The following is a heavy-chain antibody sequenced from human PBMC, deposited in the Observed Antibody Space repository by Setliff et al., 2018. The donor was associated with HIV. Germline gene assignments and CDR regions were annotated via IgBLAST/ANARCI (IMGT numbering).Heavy chain of an antibody. J-gene: IGHJ2*01. Sequence: PGGSLRLSCAASGFSVSDDWMSWVRQTPGKRLEWVGRIKSIISGGTTNYADSVKGRFTISRDNAKNSLYLQMNSLRAEDTAVYYCARDSNADRHTWYFDLWGRGTLVTVSS. CDR1: GFSVSDDW. V-gene: IGHV3-11*04. CDR3: ARDSNADRHTWYFDL. D-gene: IGHD7-27*01. CDR2: IKSIISGGTT.